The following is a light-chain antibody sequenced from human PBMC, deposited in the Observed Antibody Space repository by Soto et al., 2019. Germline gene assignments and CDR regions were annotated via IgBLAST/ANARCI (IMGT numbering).Light chain of an antibody. CDR3: QQLNSYPL. V-gene: IGKV1-9*01. CDR2: AAS. CDR1: QGISSY. J-gene: IGKJ4*01. Sequence: IQLTQSPSSLSASVGDRVTITCRASQGISSYLAWYQQKPGKAPKLLIYAASTLQSGVPSRFSGSGYGTDFTLTISSLQPEDFATYYCQQLNSYPLFGGGTKVEIK.